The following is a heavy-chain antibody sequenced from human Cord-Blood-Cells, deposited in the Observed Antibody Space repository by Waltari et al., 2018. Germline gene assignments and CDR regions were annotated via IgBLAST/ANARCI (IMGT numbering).Heavy chain of an antibody. V-gene: IGHV5-51*01. J-gene: IGHJ3*02. CDR1: GYSFTSYS. CDR3: ARGGTGVPKTSAFDI. CDR2: IYPGDSDT. D-gene: IGHD7-27*01. Sequence: EVQLVQSGAEVKKPGESLKIPCKGSGYSFTSYSIGWVRQRPGKGLEWMGIIYPGDSDTRYSPSFQGQVTISADKSISTAYLQWSSLKASDTAMYFCARGGTGVPKTSAFDIWGQGTMVTVSS.